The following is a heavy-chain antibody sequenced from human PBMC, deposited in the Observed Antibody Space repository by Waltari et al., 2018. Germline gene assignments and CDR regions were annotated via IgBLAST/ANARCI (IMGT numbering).Heavy chain of an antibody. CDR2: IYYSGST. Sequence: QVQLQESGPGLVKPSQTLSLACPVSGGSIRSGDYYWSWIRQPPGKGLEWIGYIYYSGSTYYNPSLKSRVTISVDTSKNQFSLKLSSVTAADTAVYYCARDGLGTGTTFDWGQGTLVTVSS. CDR3: ARDGLGTGTTFD. D-gene: IGHD1-7*01. CDR1: GGSIRSGDYY. J-gene: IGHJ4*02. V-gene: IGHV4-30-4*08.